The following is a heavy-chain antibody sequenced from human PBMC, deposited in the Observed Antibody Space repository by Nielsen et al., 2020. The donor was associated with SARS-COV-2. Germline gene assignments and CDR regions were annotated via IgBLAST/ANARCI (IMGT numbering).Heavy chain of an antibody. J-gene: IGHJ4*02. Sequence: LSLTCAASGFTFSSYAMHWVRQAPGKGLEWVAVISYDGSNKYYADSVKGRFTISRDNSKNTLYLQMNSLRAEDTAVYYCASTQLNDYGGNSFDYWGQGTLVTVSS. D-gene: IGHD4-23*01. CDR3: ASTQLNDYGGNSFDY. V-gene: IGHV3-30*14. CDR1: GFTFSSYA. CDR2: ISYDGSNK.